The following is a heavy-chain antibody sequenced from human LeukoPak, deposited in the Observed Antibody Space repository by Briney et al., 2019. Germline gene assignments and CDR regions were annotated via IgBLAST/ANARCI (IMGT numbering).Heavy chain of an antibody. CDR2: INPNSGGT. J-gene: IGHJ6*02. D-gene: IGHD6-19*01. CDR1: GYTFTGYY. Sequence: ASVKVSCKASGYTFTGYYMHWVRQAPGQGLEWMGWINPNSGGTNYAQKFQGRVTMIRDTSISTAYMELSRLRSDDTAVYYCARRAVAPYGMDVWGQGTTVTVSS. V-gene: IGHV1-2*02. CDR3: ARRAVAPYGMDV.